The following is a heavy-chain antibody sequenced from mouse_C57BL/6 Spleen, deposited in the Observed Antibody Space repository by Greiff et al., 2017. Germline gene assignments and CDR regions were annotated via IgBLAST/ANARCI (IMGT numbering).Heavy chain of an antibody. J-gene: IGHJ3*01. CDR2: INPSNGGT. Sequence: QVHVKQPGTELVKPGASVKLSCKASGYTFTSYWMHWVKQRPGQGLEWIGNINPSNGGTNYNEKFKSKATLTVDKSSSTAYRQLSSLTSEDSAVYYCAKERSYDHSSWFAYWGQGTLVTVSA. V-gene: IGHV1-53*01. CDR3: AKERSYDHSSWFAY. D-gene: IGHD2-3*01. CDR1: GYTFTSYW.